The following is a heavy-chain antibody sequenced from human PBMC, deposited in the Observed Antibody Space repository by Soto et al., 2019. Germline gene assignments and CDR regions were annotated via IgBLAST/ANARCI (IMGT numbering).Heavy chain of an antibody. CDR3: ARNSR. Sequence: PGGSLRLSCAASGLTFSTSWMSWVRQTPGKGLEWVAYINPDGSEKSYVDSVKGRFTISRDNAKNSLFLQMDTLRPEDTAVYYCARNSRWGQGTLVTVSS. CDR2: INPDGSEK. J-gene: IGHJ4*02. CDR1: GLTFSTSW. V-gene: IGHV3-7*01.